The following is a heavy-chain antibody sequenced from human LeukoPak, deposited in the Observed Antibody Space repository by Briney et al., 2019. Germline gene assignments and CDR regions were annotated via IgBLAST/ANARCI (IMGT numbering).Heavy chain of an antibody. Sequence: GGSLRLSCAASGFTFSSYGMHWVRQAPGKGLEWVVFIRYDGSNKYYADSVKGRFTISRDNSKNTLYLQMNSLRAEDTAVYYCAKAPYYDILTGLDYWGQGTLVTVSS. CDR2: IRYDGSNK. V-gene: IGHV3-30*02. J-gene: IGHJ4*02. D-gene: IGHD3-9*01. CDR3: AKAPYYDILTGLDY. CDR1: GFTFSSYG.